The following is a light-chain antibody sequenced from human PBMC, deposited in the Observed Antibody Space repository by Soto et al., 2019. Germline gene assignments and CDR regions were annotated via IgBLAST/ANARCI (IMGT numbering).Light chain of an antibody. Sequence: IQLTQSPSSLSASVGDRVTVTCRASQNINIYLNWYQQKPGKAPTLLIYGASSLQSGVPSRFSGGGSRTDFTLTISSLQAEDFDTYYWQQSYRSPYTFGQGTRLEI. CDR3: QQSYRSPYT. CDR2: GAS. CDR1: QNINIY. V-gene: IGKV1-39*01. J-gene: IGKJ2*01.